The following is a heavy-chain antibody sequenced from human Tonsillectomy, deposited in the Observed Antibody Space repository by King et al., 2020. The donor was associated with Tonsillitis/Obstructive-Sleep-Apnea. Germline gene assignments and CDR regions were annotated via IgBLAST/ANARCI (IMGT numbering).Heavy chain of an antibody. CDR1: GFIFDDYA. CDR3: VKDGGGSNGYGGWFDP. Sequence: VQLVESGGGLVQPGRSLRLSCAASGFIFDDYAMHWVRQAPGKGLEWVSGISWNSGSIGYADSVKGRFTISRDNAKNSLNLQMNSLTTEDTALYYCVKDGGGSNGYGGWFDPWGQGTLATVSS. J-gene: IGHJ5*02. CDR2: ISWNSGSI. D-gene: IGHD6-13*01. V-gene: IGHV3-9*01.